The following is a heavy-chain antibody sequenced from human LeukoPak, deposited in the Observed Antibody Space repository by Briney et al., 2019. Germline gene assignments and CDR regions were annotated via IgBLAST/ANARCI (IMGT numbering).Heavy chain of an antibody. V-gene: IGHV3-11*06. D-gene: IGHD5-24*01. J-gene: IGHJ4*02. CDR3: ARDLAPSSFDY. CDR1: GFTFSDSY. CDR2: ISSITTYT. Sequence: GGSLTLSCAASGFTFSDSYLNWIRQPPRQGLEGVSSISSITTYTAYADSLSGRFTISRNNSKNSLNLQIDSLRVEDTAVYDCARDLAPSSFDYWGQGTLVTVSS.